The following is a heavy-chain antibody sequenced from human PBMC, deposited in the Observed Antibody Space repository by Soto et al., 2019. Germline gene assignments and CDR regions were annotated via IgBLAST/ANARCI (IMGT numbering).Heavy chain of an antibody. CDR3: ARGIYDSSGYYPGFFDY. V-gene: IGHV4-59*01. CDR1: GGSISSYY. D-gene: IGHD3-22*01. J-gene: IGHJ4*02. CDR2: VHYTGST. Sequence: SETLSLTCTVSGGSISSYYWSWIRQPPGKGLEWIGYVHYTGSTNYNSPLKSRVTISVDTSKNQFSLKLSSVTAADTAVYYCARGIYDSSGYYPGFFDYGGQEPRFTVPS.